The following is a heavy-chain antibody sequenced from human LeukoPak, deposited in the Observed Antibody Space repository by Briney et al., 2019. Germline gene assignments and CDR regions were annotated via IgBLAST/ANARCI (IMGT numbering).Heavy chain of an antibody. Sequence: GGSLRLSCAASGFTVSSNYMNWVRQAPGKGLEWVSFIYSGGSTYYADSVKGRFTISRDNSKNTLYLQMNSLRAEDTAVYYCARGRGYCSSTTCYEGIDYWGQGTLVTVSS. D-gene: IGHD2-2*01. CDR2: IYSGGST. CDR3: ARGRGYCSSTTCYEGIDY. J-gene: IGHJ4*02. V-gene: IGHV3-53*01. CDR1: GFTVSSNY.